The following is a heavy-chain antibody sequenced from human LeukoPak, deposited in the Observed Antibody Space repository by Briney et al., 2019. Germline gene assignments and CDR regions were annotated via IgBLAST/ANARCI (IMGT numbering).Heavy chain of an antibody. V-gene: IGHV1-2*02. CDR2: INPNSGGT. CDR1: GYTFTGYY. CDR3: ARGVMDYYDSSGSYFDY. Sequence: ASVKVSFKASGYTFTGYYMHCVRQAPGQGLEWMGWINPNSGGTNYAQKFQGRVTMTRDTSISTAYMELSRLRSDDTAVYYCARGVMDYYDSSGSYFDYWGQGTLVTVSS. J-gene: IGHJ4*02. D-gene: IGHD3-22*01.